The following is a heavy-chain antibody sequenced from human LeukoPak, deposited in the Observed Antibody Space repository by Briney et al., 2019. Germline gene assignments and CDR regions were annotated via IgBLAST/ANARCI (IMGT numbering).Heavy chain of an antibody. CDR1: GGSFSGYY. J-gene: IGHJ4*02. V-gene: IGHV4-34*09. CDR3: AREGLRYYDSGWSPKIDY. D-gene: IGHD3-22*01. CDR2: INHSGST. Sequence: PSETLSLTCAVYGGSFSGYYWSWIRQPPGKGLEWIGEINHSGSTNYNPSLKSRVTISVDTSKNQFSLKLSSVTAADTAVYYCAREGLRYYDSGWSPKIDYWGQGTLVTVSS.